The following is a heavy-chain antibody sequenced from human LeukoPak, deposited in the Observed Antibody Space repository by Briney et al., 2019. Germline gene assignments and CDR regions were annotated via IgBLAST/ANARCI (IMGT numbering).Heavy chain of an antibody. V-gene: IGHV3-11*04. CDR2: ISSSGSTI. D-gene: IGHD3-22*01. CDR1: GFTFSDYY. Sequence: GGSLRLSCAASGFTFSDYYMSWIRQAPGKGLEWVSYISSSGSTIYYADSVKGRFTICRGNAKNSLYLKINSLRAEDTAVYYCARSTNYDSSGYYHDYWGQGTLVTVSS. CDR3: ARSTNYDSSGYYHDY. J-gene: IGHJ4*02.